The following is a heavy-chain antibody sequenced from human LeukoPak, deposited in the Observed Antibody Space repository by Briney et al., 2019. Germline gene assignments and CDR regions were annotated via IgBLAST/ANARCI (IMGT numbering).Heavy chain of an antibody. Sequence: SETLPLTCTVSGGSISSYYWSWIRQPPGKGLEWIGYIYYSGSTNYNPSLKSRVTISVDTSKNQFSLKLSSVTAADTAVYYCARGYPNNYYDSSGPNDYWGQGTLVTVSS. CDR2: IYYSGST. CDR1: GGSISSYY. V-gene: IGHV4-59*01. D-gene: IGHD3-22*01. J-gene: IGHJ4*02. CDR3: ARGYPNNYYDSSGPNDY.